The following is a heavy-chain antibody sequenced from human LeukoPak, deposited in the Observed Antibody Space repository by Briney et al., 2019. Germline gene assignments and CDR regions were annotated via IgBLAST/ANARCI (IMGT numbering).Heavy chain of an antibody. Sequence: GESLRLSCAASGFTFTEYSIIWVRQAPGKGLEWVSFISDISDRSSTIHYADSVKGRLTISRDNAERSVYLQMNGLRADDTAVYYCARVRGPTLKTCYMDVWGTGTTVTVSS. D-gene: IGHD3-10*01. V-gene: IGHV3-48*04. CDR3: ARVRGPTLKTCYMDV. CDR2: ISDRSSTI. J-gene: IGHJ6*03. CDR1: GFTFTEYS.